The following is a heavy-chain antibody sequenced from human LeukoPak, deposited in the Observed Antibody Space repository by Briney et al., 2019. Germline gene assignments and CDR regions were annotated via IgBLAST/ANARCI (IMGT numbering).Heavy chain of an antibody. CDR2: ISWNSGSI. V-gene: IGHV3-9*01. D-gene: IGHD3-3*01. J-gene: IGHJ4*02. CDR3: AKGRLITKYDFWSGYSSVFDY. Sequence: GGSLRLSCAASGFTFSSYAMSWVRQAPGKGLEWVSGISWNSGSIGYADSVKGRFTISRDNAKNSLYLQMNSLRAEDTALYYCAKGRLITKYDFWSGYSSVFDYWGQGTLVTVSS. CDR1: GFTFSSYA.